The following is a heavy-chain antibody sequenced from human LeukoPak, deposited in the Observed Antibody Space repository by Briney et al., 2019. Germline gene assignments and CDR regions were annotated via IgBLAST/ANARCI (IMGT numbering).Heavy chain of an antibody. CDR3: ARHRIVGATNYFDY. V-gene: IGHV5-51*01. CDR2: IYPGDADT. Sequence: GASLQISCKGSGCSFTSYWIGWVRQLPGKGLEGMGIIYPGDADTRYSPSFHGQVTISADKSISTAYLQWSSLKASDTAMSYCARHRIVGATNYFDYWGQGTLVTVSS. D-gene: IGHD1-26*01. J-gene: IGHJ4*02. CDR1: GCSFTSYW.